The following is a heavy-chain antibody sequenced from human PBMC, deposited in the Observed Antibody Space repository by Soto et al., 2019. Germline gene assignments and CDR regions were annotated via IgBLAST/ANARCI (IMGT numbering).Heavy chain of an antibody. Sequence: SVKVSCKASGGTFSSYAISWVRQAPGQGLEWMGGIIPIFGTANYAQKFQGRVTITADESTSTAYMELSSLRSEDTAVYYCARVSKWDVLRYFDWLRPSNGMDVWGQGTTVTVSS. CDR2: IIPIFGTA. CDR3: ARVSKWDVLRYFDWLRPSNGMDV. D-gene: IGHD3-9*01. J-gene: IGHJ6*02. CDR1: GGTFSSYA. V-gene: IGHV1-69*13.